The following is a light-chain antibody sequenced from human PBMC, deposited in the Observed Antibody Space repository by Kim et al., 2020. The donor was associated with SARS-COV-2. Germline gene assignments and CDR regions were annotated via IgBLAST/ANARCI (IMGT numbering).Light chain of an antibody. Sequence: ALEQTVRITCQGDRLRTYYASWYHHKPGQAPVLVMYGKNNRPSGIPDRFSGSSSGNTASLTITGTQAEDEADYYCNSRDTTGNHWVFGGGTQLTVL. V-gene: IGLV3-19*01. CDR1: RLRTYY. CDR3: NSRDTTGNHWV. CDR2: GKN. J-gene: IGLJ3*02.